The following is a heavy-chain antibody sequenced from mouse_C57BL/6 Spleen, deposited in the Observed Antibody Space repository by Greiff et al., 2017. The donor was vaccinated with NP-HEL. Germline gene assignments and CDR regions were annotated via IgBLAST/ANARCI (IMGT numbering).Heavy chain of an antibody. D-gene: IGHD1-1*01. CDR2: ISYDGSN. CDR1: GYSITSGYY. Sequence: EVKVEESGPGLVKPSQSLSLTCSVTGYSITSGYYWNWIRQFLGNKLEWMGYISYDGSNNYNPSLKNRISITRDTSKNQFFLKLNSVTTEDTATYYCARVYYYGSEGFDYWGQGTTLTVSS. V-gene: IGHV3-6*01. CDR3: ARVYYYGSEGFDY. J-gene: IGHJ2*01.